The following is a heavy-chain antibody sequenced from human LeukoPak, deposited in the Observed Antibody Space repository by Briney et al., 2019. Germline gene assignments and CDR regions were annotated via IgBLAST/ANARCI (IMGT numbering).Heavy chain of an antibody. Sequence: GGSLRFSCAASGFTFSSYSMNWARQAPGKGLEWVSSISSSSSYIYYADSVKGRFTISRDNAKNSLYLQMNSLRAEDTAVYYCARDRVSAAGTRYFDYWGQGTLVTVSS. CDR2: ISSSSSYI. CDR3: ARDRVSAAGTRYFDY. CDR1: GFTFSSYS. V-gene: IGHV3-21*04. J-gene: IGHJ4*02. D-gene: IGHD6-13*01.